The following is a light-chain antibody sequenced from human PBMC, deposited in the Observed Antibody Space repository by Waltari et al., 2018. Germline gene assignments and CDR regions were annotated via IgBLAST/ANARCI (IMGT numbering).Light chain of an antibody. V-gene: IGKV1-12*01. CDR1: QTINSW. J-gene: IGKJ1*01. CDR2: KAS. Sequence: DIQMTQSPSSLSASVGDTVTITCRASQTINSWLAWYQQKPGKAPDLLIYKASNLQSGVPSRFSGSGSGTDFTLTISSLQPEDFASYYCLQYTTTPRTFGQVTKVEIK. CDR3: LQYTTTPRT.